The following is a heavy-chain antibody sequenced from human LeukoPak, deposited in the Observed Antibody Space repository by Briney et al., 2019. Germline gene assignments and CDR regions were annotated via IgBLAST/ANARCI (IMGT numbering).Heavy chain of an antibody. CDR2: IFYDGSNK. CDR3: ARDFSGRYTIDY. Sequence: PGRSLRLSCAVSGFAFNEYNMHWVRQAPGKGLEWVAFIFYDGSNKKDADSVKGRFTISRDNSRNTVYLQMNSLRPGDTAVYYCARDFSGRYTIDYWGQGTLVTVSS. D-gene: IGHD6-19*01. V-gene: IGHV3-30*04. CDR1: GFAFNEYN. J-gene: IGHJ4*02.